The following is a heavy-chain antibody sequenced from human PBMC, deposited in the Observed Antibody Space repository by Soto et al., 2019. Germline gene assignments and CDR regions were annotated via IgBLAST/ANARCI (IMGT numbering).Heavy chain of an antibody. D-gene: IGHD3-3*02. V-gene: IGHV3-30*04. Sequence: GGSLRLSCSASGSIFSRYAMHWVRQAPGKGPEWVAVISFDGNYKYYADSVKGRFTISRDNAKNALYLQMNSLRAEDTAVYYCADTSALAPHWGQGTLVTVSS. CDR3: ADTSALAPH. CDR2: ISFDGNYK. J-gene: IGHJ4*02. CDR1: GSIFSRYA.